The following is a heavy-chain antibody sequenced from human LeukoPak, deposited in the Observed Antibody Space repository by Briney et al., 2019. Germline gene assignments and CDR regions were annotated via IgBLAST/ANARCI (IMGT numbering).Heavy chain of an antibody. CDR2: IRYDGSNK. V-gene: IGHV3-30*02. CDR1: GFTFSSYG. J-gene: IGHJ4*02. Sequence: GGSLRLSCSASGFTFSSYGMHWVRQAPGKGLEWVAFIRYDGSNKYCADSVKGRFTISRDNSKNTLYLQMNSLRAEDTAVYYCAKLEVDTAMVPSLDYWAREPWSPSPQ. D-gene: IGHD5-18*01. CDR3: AKLEVDTAMVPSLDY.